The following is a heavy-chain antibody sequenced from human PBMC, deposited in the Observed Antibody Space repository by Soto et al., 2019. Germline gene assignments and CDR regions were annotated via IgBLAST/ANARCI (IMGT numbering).Heavy chain of an antibody. J-gene: IGHJ4*02. V-gene: IGHV1-69*13. D-gene: IGHD3-10*01. CDR3: ARGMVRGYYFDY. CDR2: ITPIFGTA. CDR1: GGTFSSYA. Sequence: SVKVSCKASGGTFSSYAISWVRQAPGQGLEWMGGITPIFGTANYAQKFQGGVTITADESTSTAYMELSSLRSEDTAVYYCARGMVRGYYFDYWGQGTLVTVSS.